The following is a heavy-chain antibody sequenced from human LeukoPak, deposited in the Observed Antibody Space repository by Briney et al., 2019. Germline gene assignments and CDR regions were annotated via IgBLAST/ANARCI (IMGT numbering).Heavy chain of an antibody. D-gene: IGHD3-22*01. CDR1: GYTFTSYC. Sequence: ASVKVSCKASGYTFTSYCISWVRQAPGQGLEWMGWISAYNGNTNYAQKLQGRVTMTTDTSTSTAYMELRSLRSDDTAVYYCARVSYYYDSSGYYRWDYYYYYMDVWGKGTTVTVSS. CDR3: ARVSYYYDSSGYYRWDYYYYYMDV. V-gene: IGHV1-18*01. CDR2: ISAYNGNT. J-gene: IGHJ6*03.